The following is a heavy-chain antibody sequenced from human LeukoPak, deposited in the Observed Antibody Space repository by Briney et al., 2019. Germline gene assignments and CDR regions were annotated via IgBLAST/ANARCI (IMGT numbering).Heavy chain of an antibody. CDR3: ARVKQWPGHFDY. Sequence: SVKVSRKASGGTFISYAISWVRQAPGQGLEWMGGIIPIFGTANYAQKFQGRVTITADKSTSTAYMELSSLRSEDTAVYYCARVKQWPGHFDYWGQGTLVTVSS. J-gene: IGHJ4*02. CDR1: GGTFISYA. D-gene: IGHD6-19*01. V-gene: IGHV1-69*06. CDR2: IIPIFGTA.